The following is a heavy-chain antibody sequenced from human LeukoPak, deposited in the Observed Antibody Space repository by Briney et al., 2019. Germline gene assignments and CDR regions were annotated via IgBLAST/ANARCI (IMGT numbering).Heavy chain of an antibody. V-gene: IGHV1-2*02. CDR2: INPNSGGT. CDR3: ARDAALLWFGDEVGFDP. J-gene: IGHJ5*02. D-gene: IGHD3-10*01. Sequence: GASVKVSCKASGYTFTGYYMHWVRQAPGQGLEWMGWINPNSGGTNYAQKFQGRVTMTRDTSISTAYMELSRLRSDDTAVYYCARDAALLWFGDEVGFDPWGQGTLVTVSS. CDR1: GYTFTGYY.